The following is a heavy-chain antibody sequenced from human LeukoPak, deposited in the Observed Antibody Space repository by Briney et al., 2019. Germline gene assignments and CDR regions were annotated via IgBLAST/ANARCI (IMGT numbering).Heavy chain of an antibody. V-gene: IGHV3-23*01. J-gene: IGHJ4*02. CDR1: GFTFSSYT. CDR2: ITTSDGNT. Sequence: GGSLRLSCAASGFTFSSYTMSWVRQAPGKGLEWVSTITTSDGNTYYADSVKGRFTVSRDDSKNTLFLQMNSLRAEDTAVYYCAKDGGLWVSAHWGDSWGRGTLVTVSS. D-gene: IGHD7-27*01. CDR3: AKDGGLWVSAHWGDS.